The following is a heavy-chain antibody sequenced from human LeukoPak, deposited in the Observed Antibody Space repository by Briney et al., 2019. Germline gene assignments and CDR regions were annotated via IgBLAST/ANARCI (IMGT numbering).Heavy chain of an antibody. CDR2: ISRSGEIS. CDR1: GFTFRDFA. CDR3: AKSDDNSNFHLTGYLDY. Sequence: GGSLRLSCAASGFTFRDFAMNWVRQAPGKGLEWVSIISRSGEISYHANSLTGRFTISRDNSKSTLYLQMNSLKAEDTAVYFCAKSDDNSNFHLTGYLDYWGQGTLVSVSS. J-gene: IGHJ4*02. V-gene: IGHV3-23*01. D-gene: IGHD3-22*01.